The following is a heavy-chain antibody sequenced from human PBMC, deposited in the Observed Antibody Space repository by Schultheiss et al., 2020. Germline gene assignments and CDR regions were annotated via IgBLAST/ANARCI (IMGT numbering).Heavy chain of an antibody. J-gene: IGHJ6*02. CDR2: IKQDGSEK. CDR1: GFTFSSYA. V-gene: IGHV3-7*01. D-gene: IGHD2-2*01. CDR3: ARGGRIVVVPAAIPYYYYGMDV. Sequence: GSLRLSCAASGFTFSSYAMHWVRQAPGKGLEWVANIKQDGSEKYYVDSVKGRFTISRDNAKNSLYLQMNSLRAEDTAVYYCARGGRIVVVPAAIPYYYYGMDVWGQGTTVTVSS.